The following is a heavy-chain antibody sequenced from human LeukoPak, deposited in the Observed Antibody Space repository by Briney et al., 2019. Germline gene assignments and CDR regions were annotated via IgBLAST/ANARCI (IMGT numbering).Heavy chain of an antibody. CDR3: AKGGAEWELLYGQGEFDY. CDR2: INQDGSQK. D-gene: IGHD1-26*01. Sequence: GGSLRLSCAASGFTFGSCWMNWVRQTPGKGLEWVANINQDGSQKFYVDSVKGRFTISRDNANNSLYLQMNSLRAEDTAVYYCAKGGAEWELLYGQGEFDYWGQGTLVTVSS. V-gene: IGHV3-7*03. CDR1: GFTFGSCW. J-gene: IGHJ4*02.